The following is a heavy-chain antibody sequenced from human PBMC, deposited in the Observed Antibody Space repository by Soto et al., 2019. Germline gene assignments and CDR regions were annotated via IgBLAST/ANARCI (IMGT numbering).Heavy chain of an antibody. CDR3: ARSAGRSTGERNFLDY. CDR2: IGSSSNYI. D-gene: IGHD1-1*01. Sequence: PGGSLRLSCAGSGFTFRSYSMNWVRQAPGKGLEWVSSIGSSSNYIYYADSVKGRFTISRDNAKNSLYLQMNSLRAEDTAVYYCARSAGRSTGERNFLDY. CDR1: GFTFRSYS. V-gene: IGHV3-21*01. J-gene: IGHJ4*01.